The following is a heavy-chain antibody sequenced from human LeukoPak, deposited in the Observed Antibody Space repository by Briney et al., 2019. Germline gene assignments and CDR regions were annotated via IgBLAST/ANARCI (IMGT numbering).Heavy chain of an antibody. V-gene: IGHV3-11*01. D-gene: IGHD3-9*01. J-gene: IGHJ6*02. CDR3: ARSIGLTGGGVDV. Sequence: PGGSLRLSCAASGFTFSDYNMNWVRQAPGKGLEWVSYITNGGSTIHHADSVKGRFTISRDNVKKTLYLQMNSLRAEDTAVYYCARSIGLTGGGVDVWGQGTTVTVSS. CDR1: GFTFSDYN. CDR2: ITNGGSTI.